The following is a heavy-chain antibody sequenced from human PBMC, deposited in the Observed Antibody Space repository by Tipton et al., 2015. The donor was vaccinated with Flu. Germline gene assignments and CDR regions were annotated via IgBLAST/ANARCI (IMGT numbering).Heavy chain of an antibody. CDR2: IYYSGST. CDR1: GGSISNSRYY. Sequence: LRLSCTVSGGSISNSRYYWGWVRQPPGRGLEWIASIYYSGSTFYKPSLKSRVTISVDTSKSQLSLRLTSVTAADTSVYYCARHYFSSTGWYYFDHWGQGTPVTVSS. D-gene: IGHD6-19*01. J-gene: IGHJ4*02. CDR3: ARHYFSSTGWYYFDH. V-gene: IGHV4-39*01.